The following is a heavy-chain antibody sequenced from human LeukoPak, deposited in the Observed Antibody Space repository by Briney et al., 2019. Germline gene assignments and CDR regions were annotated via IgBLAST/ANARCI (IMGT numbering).Heavy chain of an antibody. J-gene: IGHJ3*02. V-gene: IGHV4-59*01. CDR2: IYYSGST. Sequence: SETLSLTCTVSGGSISSYYWSWIRQPPGKGLEWIGYIYYSGSTNYNPSLKSRVTISVDTSKNQFSLKLSSVTAADTAVYYCAREESITMIVVALDAFDIWGQGTMVTVSS. D-gene: IGHD3-22*01. CDR1: GGSISSYY. CDR3: AREESITMIVVALDAFDI.